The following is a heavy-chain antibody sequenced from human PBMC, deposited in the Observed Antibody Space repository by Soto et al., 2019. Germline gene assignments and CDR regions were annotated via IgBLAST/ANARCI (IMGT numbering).Heavy chain of an antibody. CDR3: ARSGYCSGGSCYSAYYYGMDV. J-gene: IGHJ6*02. D-gene: IGHD2-15*01. CDR2: IIPIFGTA. V-gene: IGHV1-69*13. CDR1: GGTFSSYA. Sequence: SVKVSCKASGGTFSSYAISWVRQAPGQGLEWMGGIIPIFGTANYAQKFQGRVTITADESTSTAYMELSSLRSEDTAVYYCARSGYCSGGSCYSAYYYGMDVWGQGTTVTVS.